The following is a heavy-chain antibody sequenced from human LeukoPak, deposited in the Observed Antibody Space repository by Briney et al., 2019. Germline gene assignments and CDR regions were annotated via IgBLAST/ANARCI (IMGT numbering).Heavy chain of an antibody. Sequence: SETLSLTCTVSGGSISSYYWSWIRQPPGKGLEWIGYIYYSGSTNYNPSLKSRVTISVDTSKNQFSLKLSSVTAADTAVYYCARLGMPASGITIFGVVLYYYYMDVWGKGTTVTVSS. CDR1: GGSISSYY. J-gene: IGHJ6*03. CDR2: IYYSGST. CDR3: ARLGMPASGITIFGVVLYYYYMDV. D-gene: IGHD3-3*01. V-gene: IGHV4-59*12.